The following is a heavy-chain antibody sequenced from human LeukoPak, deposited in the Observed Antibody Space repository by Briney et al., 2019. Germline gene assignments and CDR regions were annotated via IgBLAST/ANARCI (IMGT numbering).Heavy chain of an antibody. D-gene: IGHD6-13*01. J-gene: IGHJ4*02. CDR2: IYHSGST. Sequence: SETLSLTCTVSGGSISGYYWGWIRQPPGKGLEWIGSIYHSGSTYYNPSLKSRVTISVDTSKNQFSLKLSSVTAADTAVYYCARHRAAAGTTSIWGQGTLVTVSS. V-gene: IGHV4-39*01. CDR3: ARHRAAAGTTSI. CDR1: GGSISGYY.